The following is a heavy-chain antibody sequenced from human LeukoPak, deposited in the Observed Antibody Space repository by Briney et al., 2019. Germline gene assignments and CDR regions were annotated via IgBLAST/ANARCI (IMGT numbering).Heavy chain of an antibody. D-gene: IGHD6-19*01. CDR1: SFTFNKYW. Sequence: SGGSLRLSCAASSFTFNKYWRLWVRQAPGKGLKSVSRINTDGTVTTYADSVKGRFTVSRANADNTMFLQMNGTRDYDTAVYYCATKQWLAPPPDSWGQGTPVTVSS. CDR2: INTDGTVT. V-gene: IGHV3-74*01. CDR3: ATKQWLAPPPDS. J-gene: IGHJ4*02.